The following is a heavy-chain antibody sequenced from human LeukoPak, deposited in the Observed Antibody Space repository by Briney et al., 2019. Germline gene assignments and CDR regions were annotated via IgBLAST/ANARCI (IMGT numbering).Heavy chain of an antibody. Sequence: PSETLSLTCTVSGGSISSSNFYWGWIRQPPGKGLEWIGSIYYSGSTYYNPSLKSRVTISVDTSKNQFSLKLSSVTAADTAVYYCARDGGYYDTWAFDIWGQGTMVTVSS. CDR1: GGSISSSNFY. J-gene: IGHJ3*02. CDR2: IYYSGST. D-gene: IGHD3-22*01. V-gene: IGHV4-39*07. CDR3: ARDGGYYDTWAFDI.